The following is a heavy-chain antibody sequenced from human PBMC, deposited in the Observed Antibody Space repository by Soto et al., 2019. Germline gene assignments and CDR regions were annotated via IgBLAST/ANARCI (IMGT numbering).Heavy chain of an antibody. CDR3: ARESYDSSGYYLNWLDP. J-gene: IGHJ5*02. CDR1: WCTLSTYS. V-gene: IGHV3-30-3*01. CDR2: ISYDGSNK. Sequence: LSCAGSWCTLSTYSMHWVRHAPGKGLEWVAVISYDGSNKYYADSVKGRFTISRDNSKNTLYLQMNSRRAEDTAVYYRARESYDSSGYYLNWLDPWGQGTLGTVSS. D-gene: IGHD3-22*01.